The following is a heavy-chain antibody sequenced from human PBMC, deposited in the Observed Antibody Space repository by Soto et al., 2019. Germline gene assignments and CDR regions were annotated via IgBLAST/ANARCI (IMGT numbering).Heavy chain of an antibody. V-gene: IGHV3-23*01. CDR2: ISGSGGST. D-gene: IGHD1-26*01. CDR3: AKYPRGFGWELADPFDY. CDR1: GFTFSSYA. Sequence: PGVSLRLSCAASGFTFSSYAMSWVRQAPGKGLEWVSAISGSGGSTYYADSVKGRFTISRDNSKNTLYLQMNSLRAEDTAAYYCAKYPRGFGWELADPFDYWGQGTLVTVSS. J-gene: IGHJ4*02.